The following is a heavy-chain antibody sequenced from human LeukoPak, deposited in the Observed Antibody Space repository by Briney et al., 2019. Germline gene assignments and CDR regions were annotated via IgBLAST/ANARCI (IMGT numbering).Heavy chain of an antibody. CDR2: ITSDSGAV. D-gene: IGHD7-27*01. J-gene: IGHJ3*02. Sequence: GGSLRLSCAASGFTFDDCTMHWVRQAPGRGLEWVSGITSDSGAVDYADSVRGRFTISRDNVKNSLYLQMNSLRAEDMALYYCTKGNWGNAFDIWGQGTMVTVS. CDR1: GFTFDDCT. V-gene: IGHV3-9*03. CDR3: TKGNWGNAFDI.